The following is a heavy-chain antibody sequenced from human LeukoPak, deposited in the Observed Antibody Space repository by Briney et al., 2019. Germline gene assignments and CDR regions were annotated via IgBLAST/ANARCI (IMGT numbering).Heavy chain of an antibody. Sequence: GASVKVSCKTSGYTFTDYYMHWVRQAPGQGLEWMGWISPNSGATNYAQKFQGRVTMTRDTSISTAYMELSGLRSDDTAVYYCVRLSARLDPDYWGQGTLVTVSS. D-gene: IGHD1-1*01. CDR1: GYTFTDYY. CDR2: ISPNSGAT. CDR3: VRLSARLDPDY. J-gene: IGHJ4*02. V-gene: IGHV1-2*02.